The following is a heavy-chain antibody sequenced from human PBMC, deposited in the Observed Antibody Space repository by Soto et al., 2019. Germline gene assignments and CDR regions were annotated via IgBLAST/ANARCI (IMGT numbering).Heavy chain of an antibody. D-gene: IGHD6-13*01. CDR1: GFTFTSSA. V-gene: IGHV1-58*02. J-gene: IGHJ5*02. CDR3: AADLRWYSSSWYGFDP. Sequence: QMQRVQSGPEVKKPGTLVKVSCKASGFTFTSSAMQWVRQARGQRLEWIGWIVVGSGNTNYAQKFQERVTITRDMSTSTAYMELSSLRSEDTAVYYCAADLRWYSSSWYGFDPWGQGTLVTVSS. CDR2: IVVGSGNT.